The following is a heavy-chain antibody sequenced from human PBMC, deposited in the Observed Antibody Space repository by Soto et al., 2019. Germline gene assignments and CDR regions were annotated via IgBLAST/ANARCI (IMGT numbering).Heavy chain of an antibody. J-gene: IGHJ4*02. CDR2: IYYSGST. V-gene: IGHV4-31*03. CDR3: ARVPWSTAMVTFDY. Sequence: PSETLSLTCTVSGGSISSGGYYWSWIRQHPGKGLEWIGYIYYSGSTYYNPSLKSRVTISVDTSKNQFSLKLSSVTAADTAVYYCARVPWSTAMVTFDYWGQGTLVTVSS. D-gene: IGHD5-18*01. CDR1: GGSISSGGYY.